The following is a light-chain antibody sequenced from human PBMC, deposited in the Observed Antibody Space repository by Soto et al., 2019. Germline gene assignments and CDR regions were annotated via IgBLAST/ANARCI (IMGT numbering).Light chain of an antibody. CDR1: QTVSNN. CDR2: GAS. CDR3: QQYTNWPLT. Sequence: EIVMTQSPVTLSVSPGERATLSCRPSQTVSNNLAWYQRKPGQAPRLLIYGASTRATGVPARFSGSGSGTEFTLTISSLQSEDSAVYYCQQYTNWPLTLGQGTRLEIK. V-gene: IGKV3-15*01. J-gene: IGKJ5*01.